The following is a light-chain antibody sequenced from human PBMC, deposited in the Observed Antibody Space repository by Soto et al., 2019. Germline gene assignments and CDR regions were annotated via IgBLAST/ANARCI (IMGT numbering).Light chain of an antibody. Sequence: SYELTQSPSVSVSPGQTARITCSGDALPKQYAYWYQQKPGQAPVLVIYKDSERPSGIPERFSGSSSGTTVTLTISGVQEEDEADYYCQSADSSGTYVVFGGGTKLTVL. J-gene: IGLJ2*01. CDR1: ALPKQY. CDR3: QSADSSGTYVV. V-gene: IGLV3-25*03. CDR2: KDS.